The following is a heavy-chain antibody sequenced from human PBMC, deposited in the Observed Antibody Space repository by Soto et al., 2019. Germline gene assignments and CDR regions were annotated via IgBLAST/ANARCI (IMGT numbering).Heavy chain of an antibody. J-gene: IGHJ4*02. CDR3: ARDANVAKYYFDY. CDR1: GYTFTSYA. D-gene: IGHD1-1*01. V-gene: IGHV1-3*01. CDR2: INAGNGNT. Sequence: QVQLVQSGAEVKKPGASVKVSCKASGYTFTSYAMHWVRQAPGQRLEWMGWINAGNGNTKYSQKFQGRVTITRDTSASTAYMELSSLRSEDTAVYYCARDANVAKYYFDYWGQGTLVTVSS.